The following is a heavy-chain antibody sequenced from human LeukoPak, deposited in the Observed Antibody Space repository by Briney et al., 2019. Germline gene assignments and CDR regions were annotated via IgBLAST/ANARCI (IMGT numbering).Heavy chain of an antibody. D-gene: IGHD6-19*01. J-gene: IGHJ4*02. Sequence: SETLSLTCTVSGGSISSSSYYWGWIRQPPGKGLEWIGSIYYSGSTYYNPSLKSRVTISVDTFKNQFSLKLSSVTAADTAVYYCAREEHSSGLGEFDYWGQGTLVTVSS. CDR2: IYYSGST. CDR3: AREEHSSGLGEFDY. CDR1: GGSISSSSYY. V-gene: IGHV4-39*02.